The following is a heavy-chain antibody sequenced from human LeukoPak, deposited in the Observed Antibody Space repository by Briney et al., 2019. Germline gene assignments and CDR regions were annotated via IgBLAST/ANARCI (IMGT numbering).Heavy chain of an antibody. CDR3: ARGSEYFGWFDP. Sequence: SETLSLTCAVYGGSFSGYYWSWIRQPPGKGLEWIGEINHSGSTYYNPSLKSRVTISVDTSKHQFSLKLSSVTAADTAVYYCARGSEYFGWFDPWGQGTLVTVSS. CDR2: INHSGST. J-gene: IGHJ5*02. CDR1: GGSFSGYY. D-gene: IGHD3-9*01. V-gene: IGHV4-34*01.